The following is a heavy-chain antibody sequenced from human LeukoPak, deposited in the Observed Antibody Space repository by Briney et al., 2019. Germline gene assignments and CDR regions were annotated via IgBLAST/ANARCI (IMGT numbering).Heavy chain of an antibody. D-gene: IGHD3-22*01. J-gene: IGHJ4*02. CDR1: GYTLTGYY. CDR2: LNPDSGGT. Sequence: ASVKVSCKASGYTLTGYYIHWVRQAPGQGLEWMGWLNPDSGGTNYAQKFQGRVTMTRDTSISTAYMDLSSLTSDDTAVYYCARGSDSSGYYILHFDYWGQGTLVTVSS. CDR3: ARGSDSSGYYILHFDY. V-gene: IGHV1-2*02.